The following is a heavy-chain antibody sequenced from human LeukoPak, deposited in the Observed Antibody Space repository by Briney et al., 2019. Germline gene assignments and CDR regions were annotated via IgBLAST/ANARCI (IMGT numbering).Heavy chain of an antibody. CDR1: GGSISSGGYY. CDR2: IYYSGST. J-gene: IGHJ4*02. V-gene: IGHV4-31*03. D-gene: IGHD3-10*01. Sequence: PSETLSPTCTVSGGSISSGGYYWSWIRQHPGKGLEWIGYIYYSGSTYYNPSLKSRVTISVDTSKNQFSLKLSSVTAADTAVYYCARSMVREGDYWGQGTLVTVSS. CDR3: ARSMVREGDY.